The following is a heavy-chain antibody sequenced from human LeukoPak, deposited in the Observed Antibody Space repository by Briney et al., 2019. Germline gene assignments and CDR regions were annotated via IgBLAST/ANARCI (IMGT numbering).Heavy chain of an antibody. CDR2: INPNSGGT. J-gene: IGHJ4*02. Sequence: TSVKVSCKASGYTFTGYYMHLVRQAPGQGLEWMGWINPNSGGTNYAQKFQGRVTMTRDTSISTAYMELSRLRSDDTAVYYCAREGGDGYKYYFDYWGQGTLVTVSS. CDR1: GYTFTGYY. CDR3: AREGGDGYKYYFDY. V-gene: IGHV1-2*02. D-gene: IGHD5-24*01.